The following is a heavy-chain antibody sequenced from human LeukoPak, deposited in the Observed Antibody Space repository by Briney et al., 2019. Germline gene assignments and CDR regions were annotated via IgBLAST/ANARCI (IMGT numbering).Heavy chain of an antibody. CDR1: GYTFTGYY. V-gene: IGHV1-2*02. CDR3: ARGGLDTAMVMHYYYYYMDV. D-gene: IGHD5-18*01. J-gene: IGHJ6*03. Sequence: ASVKVSCKASGYTFTGYYMHWVRQAPGQGLEWMGWINPNSGGTNYAQKFQGRVTMTRDTSISTAYMELSRLRSDDTAVYYCARGGLDTAMVMHYYYYYMDVWGKGTTVTVSS. CDR2: INPNSGGT.